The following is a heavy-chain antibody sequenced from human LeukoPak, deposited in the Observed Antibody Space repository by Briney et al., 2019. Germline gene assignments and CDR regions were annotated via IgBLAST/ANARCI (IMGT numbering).Heavy chain of an antibody. Sequence: GASVKVSCKASGFSFTAYYMHWVRQAPGQGLEWMALSNPRDGSADYAQKFRGRVTMTRDTSTSTVYMELSSLRSEDTAVYYCTREGSSLKFFDLWGQGTLVTVSS. CDR1: GFSFTAYY. CDR2: SNPRDGSA. CDR3: TREGSSLKFFDL. V-gene: IGHV1-46*01. J-gene: IGHJ3*01. D-gene: IGHD3-10*01.